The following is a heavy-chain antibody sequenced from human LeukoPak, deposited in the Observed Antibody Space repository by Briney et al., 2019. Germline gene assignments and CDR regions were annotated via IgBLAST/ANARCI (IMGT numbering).Heavy chain of an antibody. V-gene: IGHV1-69*13. CDR1: GGTFSSYA. CDR3: ARAPHWYYDSSGYLDY. D-gene: IGHD3-22*01. Sequence: SVKISCKASGGTFSSYAISWVRQAPGQGLEWMGGIIPIFGTANYAQKFQGRVTITADESTSTAYMELSSLRSEDTAVYYCARAPHWYYDSSGYLDYWGQGTLVTVSS. CDR2: IIPIFGTA. J-gene: IGHJ4*02.